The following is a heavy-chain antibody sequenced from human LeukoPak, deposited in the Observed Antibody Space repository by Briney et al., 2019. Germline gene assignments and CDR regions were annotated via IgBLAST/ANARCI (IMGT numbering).Heavy chain of an antibody. V-gene: IGHV4-59*08. CDR1: GGSISSYY. CDR2: IYYSGST. J-gene: IGHJ5*02. Sequence: PSETLSLTCTVSGGSISSYYWSWIRQPPGKGLEWIGCIYYSGSTTYNPSLKSRVTISVDTSKNQFSLKLSSVTAADTAVYYCARGEGLWFDPWGQGTLVTVSS. CDR3: ARGEGLWFDP. D-gene: IGHD3-10*01.